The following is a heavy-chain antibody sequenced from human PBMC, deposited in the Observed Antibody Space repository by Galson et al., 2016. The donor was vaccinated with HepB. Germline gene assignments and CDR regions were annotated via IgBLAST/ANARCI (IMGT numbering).Heavy chain of an antibody. V-gene: IGHV3-11*06. CDR2: ISSDSGYT. CDR3: ARDGSGYTSSWYFDY. D-gene: IGHD6-13*01. CDR1: GFTFSXYY. J-gene: IGHJ4*02. Sequence: SLRLSCAASGFTFSXYYMTXIRQAPGKGLEXISYISSDSGYTNYADSVKGRFTISRDNAKNSLYTQMNSLRAEDTAVYYCARDGSGYTSSWYFDYWGPGTLVTVSS.